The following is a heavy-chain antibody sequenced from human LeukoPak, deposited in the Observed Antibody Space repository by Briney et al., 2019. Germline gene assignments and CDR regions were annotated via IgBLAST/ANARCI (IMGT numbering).Heavy chain of an antibody. Sequence: ASVKVSCKASGYTFTGYYMHWVRQAPGQGLEWMGWINPNSGGTNYAQKFQGRVTMTRDMSISTAYMELSRLRSDDTAVYYCARVETVYCSVGRRYSIDYWGQGTLVSVSS. V-gene: IGHV1-2*02. J-gene: IGHJ4*02. D-gene: IGHD2-15*01. CDR1: GYTFTGYY. CDR3: ARVETVYCSVGRRYSIDY. CDR2: INPNSGGT.